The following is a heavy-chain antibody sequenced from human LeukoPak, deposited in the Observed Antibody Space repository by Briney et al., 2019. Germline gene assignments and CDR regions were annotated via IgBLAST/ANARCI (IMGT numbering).Heavy chain of an antibody. CDR2: TYYRSKWYN. V-gene: IGHV6-1*01. CDR3: ARRDGYNYVFDY. J-gene: IGHJ4*02. CDR1: GDSVSSNSAA. D-gene: IGHD5-24*01. Sequence: SQTLSLTCAISGDSVSSNSAAWNWIRQSPSRGLEWLGRTYYRSKWYNDYAVSVKSRITISPDTPKNQFSLQLNSVTPDDTAVYYCARRDGYNYVFDYWGQGTLVTVSS.